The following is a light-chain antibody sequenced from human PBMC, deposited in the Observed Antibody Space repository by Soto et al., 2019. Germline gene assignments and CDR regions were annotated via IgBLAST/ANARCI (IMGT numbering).Light chain of an antibody. J-gene: IGKJ1*01. Sequence: VLTQSPATLSVSPGGRATLSCKASQTISGTLAWYQQKPGQAPRLLIHGASTRAPGFPARFSGSGSGTDFTLTISSLQSEDFAVYYCQQYDNWPWTFGQGTKVDIK. CDR2: GAS. CDR3: QQYDNWPWT. CDR1: QTISGT. V-gene: IGKV3-15*01.